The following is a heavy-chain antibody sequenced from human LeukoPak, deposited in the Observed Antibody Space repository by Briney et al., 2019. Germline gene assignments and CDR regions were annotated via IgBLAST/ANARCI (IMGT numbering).Heavy chain of an antibody. CDR1: GYTFTSFD. J-gene: IGHJ4*02. CDR2: MNPNSGNT. CDR3: ARAGGYCGNISCPYYFDF. D-gene: IGHD2-2*01. V-gene: IGHV1-8*01. Sequence: GASVKVSCKASGYTFTSFDINWVRQATGQGLEWMGWMNPNSGNTGYAQKFQGRVTMTKNTSISTAYMELSGLRSDDTAVYYCARAGGYCGNISCPYYFDFWGQGALVTVSS.